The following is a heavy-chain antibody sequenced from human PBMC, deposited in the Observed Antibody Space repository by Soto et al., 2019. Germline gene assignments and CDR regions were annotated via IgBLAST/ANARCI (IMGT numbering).Heavy chain of an antibody. CDR2: LNPNSGNT. CDR3: ARELLGY. CDR1: GYTFTSYD. Sequence: GASVKVSCKASGYTFTSYDINWVRQATGQGLEYLGWLNPNSGNTGYVQKFQGRVTMTRDTSISTAYMELSSLRSEDTAVYYCARELLGYWGQGTLVTVSS. V-gene: IGHV1-8*01. D-gene: IGHD1-7*01. J-gene: IGHJ4*02.